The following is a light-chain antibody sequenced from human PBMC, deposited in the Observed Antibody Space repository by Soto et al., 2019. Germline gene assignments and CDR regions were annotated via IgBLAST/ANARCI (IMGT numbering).Light chain of an antibody. V-gene: IGKV1-5*01. J-gene: IGKJ1*01. CDR3: QQYNSYS. CDR1: QTISSW. Sequence: DIQMTQSPSTLSGSVGDRVTITCRASQTISSWLAWYQQKPGKAPKLLIYDASTLKSGVPSRFSGSGSGTEFTLTISGLQPDDFATYYCQQYNSYSFGQGTKVDIK. CDR2: DAS.